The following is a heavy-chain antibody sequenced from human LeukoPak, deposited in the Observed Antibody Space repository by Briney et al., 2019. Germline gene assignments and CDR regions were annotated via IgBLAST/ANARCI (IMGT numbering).Heavy chain of an antibody. CDR3: AKDMSSQYSSSWYFDY. J-gene: IGHJ4*02. D-gene: IGHD6-13*01. V-gene: IGHV3-9*01. Sequence: GGSLRLSCAASGFTFDDYAMHWVRQAPGKGLEWVSGISWNSGSIGYADSVKGRFTISRDNAKNSLYLQMNSLRAEDTALYYCAKDMSSQYSSSWYFDYWGQGILVTVSS. CDR2: ISWNSGSI. CDR1: GFTFDDYA.